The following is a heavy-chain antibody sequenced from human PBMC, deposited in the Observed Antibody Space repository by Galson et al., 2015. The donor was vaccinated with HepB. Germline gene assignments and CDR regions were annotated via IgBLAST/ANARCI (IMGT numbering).Heavy chain of an antibody. CDR2: ISAYNGNT. CDR3: ARDAGWSGTTRDYYYYGMDV. Sequence: SVKVSCKASGYTFTSYGISWVRQAPGQGLEWMGWISAYNGNTNYAQKLQGRVTMTRDTSTNTAYMDLRSLRSDDTAVYYCARDAGWSGTTRDYYYYGMDVWGQGTTVTVSS. D-gene: IGHD3-10*01. V-gene: IGHV1-18*04. CDR1: GYTFTSYG. J-gene: IGHJ6*02.